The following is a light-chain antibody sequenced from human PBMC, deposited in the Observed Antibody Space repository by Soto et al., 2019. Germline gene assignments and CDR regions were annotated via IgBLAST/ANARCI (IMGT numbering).Light chain of an antibody. V-gene: IGKV1-39*01. CDR2: AAS. J-gene: IGKJ1*01. Sequence: DIQMTQSPSSLSASVGDRVTITCRASQSISSYLNWYQQKPGKAPKLLIYAASSLQSGVPSRFSGSGSGTDFTLTISSLQPEDFATYYCQQANSFPQTFGQGTKGDIK. CDR3: QQANSFPQT. CDR1: QSISSY.